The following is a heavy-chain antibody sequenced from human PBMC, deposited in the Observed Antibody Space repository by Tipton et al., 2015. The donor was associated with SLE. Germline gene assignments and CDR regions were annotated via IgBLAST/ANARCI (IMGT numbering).Heavy chain of an antibody. CDR3: ARRGVVSRFDP. CDR1: GDTIDGNTYF. V-gene: IGHV4-39*07. Sequence: LRLSCTVSGDTIDGNTYFWDWIRQPPGKGLMLIGSISYSGATSYNPSLKSRVTISVDTSKNQFSLKLTSVTAADTAVYYCARRGVVSRFDPWGQGTLVTVSS. D-gene: IGHD2-8*02. CDR2: ISYSGAT. J-gene: IGHJ5*02.